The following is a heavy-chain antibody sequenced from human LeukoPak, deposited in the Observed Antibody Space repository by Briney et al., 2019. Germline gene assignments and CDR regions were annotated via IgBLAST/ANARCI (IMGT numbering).Heavy chain of an antibody. CDR3: ARESEGPRIVLMVYAENWFDP. CDR2: ISAYNGNT. D-gene: IGHD2-8*01. CDR1: GYTFTSYG. Sequence: GASVKVSCKASGYTFTSYGISWVRQAPGQGLEWMGWISAYNGNTNYAQKLQGRVTMTTDTSTSTAYMELRSLRSDDTAVYYCARESEGPRIVLMVYAENWFDPWGQGTLVTVSS. V-gene: IGHV1-18*01. J-gene: IGHJ5*02.